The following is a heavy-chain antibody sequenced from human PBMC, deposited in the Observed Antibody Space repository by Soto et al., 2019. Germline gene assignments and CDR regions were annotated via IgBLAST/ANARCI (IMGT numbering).Heavy chain of an antibody. Sequence: EVQLVESGGGLVQPGRSLRLSCAASGFTFDDYAMHWVRQGPGKGLEWVSSISWNSGNLGYADSVKGRFTISRDNAKISLYLQMSSLRGEDGSLYYCAKGASATVFAFNVYWGQGTLVTVSS. V-gene: IGHV3-9*01. CDR3: AKGASATVFAFNVY. CDR2: ISWNSGNL. J-gene: IGHJ4*02. D-gene: IGHD4-17*01. CDR1: GFTFDDYA.